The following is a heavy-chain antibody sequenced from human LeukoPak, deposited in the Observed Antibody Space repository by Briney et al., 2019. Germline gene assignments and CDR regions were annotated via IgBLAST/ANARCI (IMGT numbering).Heavy chain of an antibody. CDR2: VYYTGST. CDR3: ARISSSNWYNERGAFDV. V-gene: IGHV4-59*01. D-gene: IGHD6-13*01. Sequence: SETLSLTCTVSGGSISSYYWSWVRQPPGKGLEWIGFVYYTGSTNYSPSLKSRVTISVDTSKNQFSLKLRSVTAADTAVYYCARISSSNWYNERGAFDVWGQGTMVTVSS. J-gene: IGHJ3*01. CDR1: GGSISSYY.